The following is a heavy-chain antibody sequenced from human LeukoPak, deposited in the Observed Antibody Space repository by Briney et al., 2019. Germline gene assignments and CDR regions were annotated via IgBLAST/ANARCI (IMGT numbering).Heavy chain of an antibody. Sequence: SETLSLTCTVSGGSISSYYWNWIRQPPGKGLEWIGYIYYTGSTNYNPSLKSRVTISVDTSKNQFSLKLSSVTAADTAVYYCARVGRDWYFDLWGRGTLVTVSS. CDR2: IYYTGST. CDR3: ARVGRDWYFDL. V-gene: IGHV4-59*01. J-gene: IGHJ2*01. CDR1: GGSISSYY. D-gene: IGHD1-1*01.